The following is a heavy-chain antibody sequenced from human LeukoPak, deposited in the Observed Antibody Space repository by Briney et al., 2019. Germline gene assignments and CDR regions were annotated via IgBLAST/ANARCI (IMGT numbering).Heavy chain of an antibody. CDR3: ARDWGAAGLWNY. J-gene: IGHJ4*02. Sequence: GGSLRLSCASSGFTFSNYWMSWVRQAPGKGLEWVANIKEDGSEKDYVDSVKGRFTISRDNAKNSLYLQMNSLRAEDTAIYYCARDWGAAGLWNYWGQGTLVTVSS. CDR1: GFTFSNYW. D-gene: IGHD6-13*01. V-gene: IGHV3-7*05. CDR2: IKEDGSEK.